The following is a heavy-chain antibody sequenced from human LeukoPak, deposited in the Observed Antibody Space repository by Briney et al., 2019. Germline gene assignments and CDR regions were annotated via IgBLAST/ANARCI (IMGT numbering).Heavy chain of an antibody. CDR2: ISAYNGNT. J-gene: IGHJ4*02. V-gene: IGHV1-18*01. CDR1: GYTFTSYG. CDR3: ARVRFGSGSYPFDY. D-gene: IGHD3-10*01. Sequence: ASVKVSCKASGYTFTSYGISWVRQAPGQGLEWMGWISAYNGNTNYAQKLQGRVTMTTDTSTSTAYVELRSLRSDDTAVYYCARVRFGSGSYPFDYWGQGTLVTVSS.